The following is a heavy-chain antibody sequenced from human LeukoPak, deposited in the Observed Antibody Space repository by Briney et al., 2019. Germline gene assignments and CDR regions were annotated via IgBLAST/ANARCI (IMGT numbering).Heavy chain of an antibody. J-gene: IGHJ4*02. D-gene: IGHD2-2*02. CDR3: ARVPGPYTTSRFDF. V-gene: IGHV1-2*02. CDR1: GYTFSAHY. CDR2: IDPASGGT. Sequence: ASVNVSCKTSGYTFSAHYLHWVRQAPGQRPEWVGRIDPASGGTHYAQKFQGRVTVTRDTSTTTVDMELSGLRSDDTAVYYCARVPGPYTTSRFDFWGQGTLVTVSS.